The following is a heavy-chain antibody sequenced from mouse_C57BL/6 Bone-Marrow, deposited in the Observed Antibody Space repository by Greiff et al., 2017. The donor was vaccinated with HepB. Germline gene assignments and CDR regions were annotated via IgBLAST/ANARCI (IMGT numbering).Heavy chain of an antibody. CDR2: INPSSGYT. CDR1: GYTFTSYT. CDR3: ARRGGSNDSSWFAY. Sequence: QVQLKESGAELARPGASVKMSCKASGYTFTSYTMHWVKQRPGQGLEWIGYINPSSGYTKYNQKFKDKATLTADKSSSTAYMQLSSLTSADSAVYYCARRGGSNDSSWFAYWGQGTLVTVSA. V-gene: IGHV1-4*01. J-gene: IGHJ3*01. D-gene: IGHD2-4*01.